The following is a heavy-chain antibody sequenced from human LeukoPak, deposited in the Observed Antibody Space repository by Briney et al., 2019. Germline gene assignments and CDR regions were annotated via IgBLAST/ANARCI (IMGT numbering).Heavy chain of an antibody. D-gene: IGHD2-2*02. CDR3: ARRGPYCSSTTCYKGGHDAFDI. J-gene: IGHJ3*02. Sequence: ASVKVSCKASGYTFTSYGISWVRQAPGQGLEWMGWISAYNGNTNYAQKLQGRITMTTDTSTSTAYMELRSLRSDDTAVYYCARRGPYCSSTTCYKGGHDAFDIWGQGTMVTVSS. CDR1: GYTFTSYG. V-gene: IGHV1-18*01. CDR2: ISAYNGNT.